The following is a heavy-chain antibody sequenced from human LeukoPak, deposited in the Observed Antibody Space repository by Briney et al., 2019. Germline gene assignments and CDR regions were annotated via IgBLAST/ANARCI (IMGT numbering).Heavy chain of an antibody. CDR2: IYYSGST. V-gene: IGHV4-59*01. Sequence: GSLRLSCAASGFTFSNAWMSWVRQAPGKGLEWVGYIYYSGSTNYNPSLKSRVTISVDTSKNQFSLKLSSVTAADTAVYYCARRGYYDGYFQHWGQGTLVTVSS. J-gene: IGHJ1*01. CDR1: GFTFSNAW. D-gene: IGHD3-22*01. CDR3: ARRGYYDGYFQH.